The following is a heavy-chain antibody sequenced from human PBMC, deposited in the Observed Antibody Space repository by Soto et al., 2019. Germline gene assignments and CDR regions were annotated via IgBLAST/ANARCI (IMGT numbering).Heavy chain of an antibody. CDR1: GYTFTGYY. V-gene: IGHV1-2*04. J-gene: IGHJ4*02. CDR2: INPNSGGT. Sequence: QVQLVQSGAEVKKPGASVKVSCKASGYTFTGYYMHWVRQAPGQGLEGMGWINPNSGGTNYAQRFQGWVTMTRDTSISTAYMELSRLRSDDTAVYYCARGEDIVLMVYAVGGFDYWGQGTLVTVSS. CDR3: ARGEDIVLMVYAVGGFDY. D-gene: IGHD2-8*01.